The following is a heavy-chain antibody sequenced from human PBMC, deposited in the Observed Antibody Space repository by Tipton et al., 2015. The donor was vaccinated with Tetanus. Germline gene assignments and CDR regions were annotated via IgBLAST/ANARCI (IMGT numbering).Heavy chain of an antibody. CDR2: IWFDGSQE. V-gene: IGHV3-33*01. J-gene: IGHJ4*01. Sequence: SLRLSCAASGFNLSSFGMHWVRQAPGKGLEWVAVIWFDGSQEKYADSVKGRFTISRDNSNSTLYLHMNSLRAGDTATYYCARDSSQGLIDFWSGFHDQIDYWGHGTLVTVSS. CDR1: GFNLSSFG. D-gene: IGHD3-3*01. CDR3: ARDSSQGLIDFWSGFHDQIDY.